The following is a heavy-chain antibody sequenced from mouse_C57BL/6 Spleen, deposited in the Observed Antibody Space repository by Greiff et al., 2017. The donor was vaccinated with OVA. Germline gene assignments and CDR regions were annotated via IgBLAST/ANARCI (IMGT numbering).Heavy chain of an antibody. V-gene: IGHV1-26*01. D-gene: IGHD2-4*01. J-gene: IGHJ2*01. CDR2: INPNNGGT. CDR1: GYTFTDYY. Sequence: EVQLQQSGPELVKPGASVKISCKASGYTFTDYYMNWVKQSHGKSLEWIGDINPNNGGTSYNQKFKGKATLTVDKSSSTAYMELRSLTSEDSAVYYCARRGYYDYDDGYYFDYWGQGTTLTVSS. CDR3: ARRGYYDYDDGYYFDY.